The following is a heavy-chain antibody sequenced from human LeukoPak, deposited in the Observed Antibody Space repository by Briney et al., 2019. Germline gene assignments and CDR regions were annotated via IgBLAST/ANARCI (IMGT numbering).Heavy chain of an antibody. D-gene: IGHD5-12*01. Sequence: SLRLSCAASGFTFDDYAMHWVRQAPGKGLEWVSGISWNSGSIGYADSVKGRFTISRDNAKNSLYLQMNSLRAEDTALYYCAKIRDVSGYDTVFDYWGQGTLVTVSS. CDR1: GFTFDDYA. J-gene: IGHJ4*02. CDR2: ISWNSGSI. CDR3: AKIRDVSGYDTVFDY. V-gene: IGHV3-9*01.